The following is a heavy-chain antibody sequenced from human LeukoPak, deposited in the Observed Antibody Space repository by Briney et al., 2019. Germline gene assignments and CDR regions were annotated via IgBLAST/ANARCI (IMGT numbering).Heavy chain of an antibody. J-gene: IGHJ4*02. CDR2: IRYDGSNR. D-gene: IGHD6-13*01. CDR3: AKDYQQQLAN. V-gene: IGHV3-30*02. CDR1: GFTFSSYE. Sequence: GGSLRLSCAASGFTFSSYEMNWVRQAPGKGLEWVAFIRYDGSNRYYADSVKGRFTISRDNSKNTLYLQMNSLRAEDTAVYYCAKDYQQQLANWGQGTLVTVSS.